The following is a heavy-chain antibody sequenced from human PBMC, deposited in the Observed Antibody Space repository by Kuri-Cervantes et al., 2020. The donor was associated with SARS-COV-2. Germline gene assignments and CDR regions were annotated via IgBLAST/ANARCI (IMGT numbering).Heavy chain of an antibody. J-gene: IGHJ1*01. CDR2: ISGSGGST. CDR3: AKDFGTYYDSSGYLKY. Sequence: GGSLRLSCAASGFTFSNYGMHWVRQAPGKGLEWVSAISGSGGSTYYADSVKGRFTISRDNSKNTLYLQMNSLRAEDTAVYYCAKDFGTYYDSSGYLKYWGQGTLVTVSS. V-gene: IGHV3-23*01. D-gene: IGHD3-22*01. CDR1: GFTFSNYG.